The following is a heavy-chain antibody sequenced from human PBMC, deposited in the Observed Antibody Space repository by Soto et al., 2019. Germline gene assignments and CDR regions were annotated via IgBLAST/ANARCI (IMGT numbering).Heavy chain of an antibody. V-gene: IGHV3-48*01. D-gene: IGHD6-19*01. CDR1: GFTFSSYN. J-gene: IGHJ3*02. CDR3: SRESESLVLWDAFDI. CDR2: ISSSSSPI. Sequence: GGSLRLSCAASGFTFSSYNMNWVRQAPGKGTEWVSYISSSSSPIYYADSVKGRFTISRDDVKNSLYLQINSLRAEETAVYYCSRESESLVLWDAFDIWGQGTMVTDSS.